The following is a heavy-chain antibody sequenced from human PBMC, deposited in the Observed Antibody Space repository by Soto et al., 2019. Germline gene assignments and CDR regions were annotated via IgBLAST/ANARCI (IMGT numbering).Heavy chain of an antibody. Sequence: QVQLVQSGAEVKKPGASVKVSCKASGYTFTNYGISWVRQAPGQGLEWMGWISANNGNTNYEQKLQGRVTMTTDTCTSTAYMEVRSLRSDDMAVDSWAGDGGSYALDYWGQGTLVTVSS. D-gene: IGHD1-26*01. CDR2: ISANNGNT. CDR1: GYTFTNYG. J-gene: IGHJ4*02. CDR3: AGDGGSYALDY. V-gene: IGHV1-18*03.